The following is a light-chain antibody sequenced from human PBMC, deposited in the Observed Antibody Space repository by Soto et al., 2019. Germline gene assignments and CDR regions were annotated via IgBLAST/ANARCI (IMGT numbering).Light chain of an antibody. V-gene: IGKV4-1*01. CDR1: QSVLYSSNNKNY. CDR2: WAS. Sequence: DIVMTQSPDSLAVSLGERATINCKSSQSVLYSSNNKNYLAWYQQKPGQPPKLLIYWASTRESGVPDRFSGSGSGTDFTLTISDLQAEDVAVYYCQQYYTTPYTFGQGTQLEIK. CDR3: QQYYTTPYT. J-gene: IGKJ2*01.